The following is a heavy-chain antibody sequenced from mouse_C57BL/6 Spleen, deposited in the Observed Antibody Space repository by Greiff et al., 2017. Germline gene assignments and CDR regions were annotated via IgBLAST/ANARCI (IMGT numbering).Heavy chain of an antibody. CDR2: FYPGSGSI. CDR1: GYTFTEYT. CDR3: ARHEEADYYGSYAY. J-gene: IGHJ3*01. Sequence: VKLMESGAELVKPGASVKLSCKASGYTFTEYTIHWVKQRSGQGLEWIGWFYPGSGSIKYNEKFKDKATLTADKSSSTVYMELSRVTSEDSAVYFCARHEEADYYGSYAYWGQGTLVTVSA. D-gene: IGHD1-1*01. V-gene: IGHV1-62-2*01.